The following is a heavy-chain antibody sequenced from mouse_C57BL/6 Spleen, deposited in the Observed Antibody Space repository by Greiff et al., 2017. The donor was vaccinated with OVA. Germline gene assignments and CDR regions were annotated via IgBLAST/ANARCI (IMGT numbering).Heavy chain of an antibody. V-gene: IGHV1-9*01. CDR1: GYTFTGYW. Sequence: VKLQESGAELMKPGASVKLSCKATGYTFTGYWIEWVKQRPGNGLEWIGEILPGSGSTNYKEKVKGKATFTADTASHTAYMQLSSLTTEDSAICYCARDDRAHWYFDVWGTGTTVTVSS. CDR3: ARDDRAHWYFDV. J-gene: IGHJ1*03. D-gene: IGHD1-3*01. CDR2: ILPGSGST.